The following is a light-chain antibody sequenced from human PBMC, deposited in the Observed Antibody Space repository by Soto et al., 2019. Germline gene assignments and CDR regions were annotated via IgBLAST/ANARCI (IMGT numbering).Light chain of an antibody. V-gene: IGKV4-1*01. J-gene: IGKJ2*01. CDR1: QSLLYSPNNQNY. CDR3: QQYFSTPMFT. Sequence: VMTQSPDSLAVSLGERATINCKSSQSLLYSPNNQNYLAWYQQKPGQPPKLLIYWASTRESGVPDRFSGSGSGTDFTLTISSLQADDVAVYYCQQYFSTPMFTFGQGTKLEIK. CDR2: WAS.